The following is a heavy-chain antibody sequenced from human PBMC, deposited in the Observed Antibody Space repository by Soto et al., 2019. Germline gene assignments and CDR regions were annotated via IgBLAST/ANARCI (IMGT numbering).Heavy chain of an antibody. J-gene: IGHJ3*02. D-gene: IGHD2-8*01. Sequence: ASVKVSCKASGYTFTSYGISWVRQAPGQGLEWMGWISAYNGNTNYAQKLQGRVTMTTDTSTSTAYMGLRSLRSDDTAVYYCARVRLGYCTNGVCPAAFDIWGQGTMVTVSS. CDR3: ARVRLGYCTNGVCPAAFDI. CDR1: GYTFTSYG. CDR2: ISAYNGNT. V-gene: IGHV1-18*01.